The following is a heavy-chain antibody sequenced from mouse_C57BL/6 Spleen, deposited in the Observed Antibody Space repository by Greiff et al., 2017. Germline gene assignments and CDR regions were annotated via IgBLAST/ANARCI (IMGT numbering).Heavy chain of an antibody. D-gene: IGHD2-2*01. Sequence: QVQLQQPVAELVMPGASVKLSCKASGYTFTSYWMHWVKQRPGQGLEWIGEIDPSDSYTNYNQKFKGKSTLTVDKSSSTAYMQLSSLTSEDSAVYYCARQGYETFDYWGQGTTLTVSS. J-gene: IGHJ2*01. CDR2: IDPSDSYT. CDR1: GYTFTSYW. CDR3: ARQGYETFDY. V-gene: IGHV1-69*01.